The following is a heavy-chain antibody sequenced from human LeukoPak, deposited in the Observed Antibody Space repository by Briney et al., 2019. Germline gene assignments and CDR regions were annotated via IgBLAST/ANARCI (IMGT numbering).Heavy chain of an antibody. CDR2: ITGSGGST. CDR1: GFTFSSHA. CDR3: TRDLMDYDVSTGLHHYYMDV. V-gene: IGHV3-23*01. Sequence: GGSLRLSCAASGFTFSSHAMSWVRQAPGKGLEWVSAITGSGGSTYYADSVKGRFTISRDYSKNTLYLQMNSLRAEDTAVYYCTRDLMDYDVSTGLHHYYMDVWGQGTTVTVSS. D-gene: IGHD3-9*01. J-gene: IGHJ6*02.